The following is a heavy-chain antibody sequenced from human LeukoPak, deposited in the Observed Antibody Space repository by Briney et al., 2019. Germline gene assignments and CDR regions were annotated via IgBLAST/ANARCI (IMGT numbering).Heavy chain of an antibody. CDR2: IYYSGST. V-gene: IGHV4-39*01. CDR3: ARQGGAGGATSGPNWYFDL. CDR1: GGSISSSRYY. J-gene: IGHJ2*01. Sequence: SETLSLTCTVSGGSISSSRYYWGWIRQPPGKGLEWIGSIYYSGSTYYNSSLKSRVTISVDTSKNQFSLKLSSVTAADTAVYYCARQGGAGGATSGPNWYFDLWGRGTLVTVSS. D-gene: IGHD1-26*01.